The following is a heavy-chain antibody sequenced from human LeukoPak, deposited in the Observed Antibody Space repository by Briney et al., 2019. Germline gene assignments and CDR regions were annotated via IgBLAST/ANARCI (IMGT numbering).Heavy chain of an antibody. D-gene: IGHD2-21*02. V-gene: IGHV3-30*04. CDR1: GFTFSSYA. CDR2: ISYDGSNK. J-gene: IGHJ4*02. CDR3: ARAELLSLDY. Sequence: GGSLRLSCAASGFTFSSYAMHWVRQAPGKGLDWVAVISYDGSNKYYADSVKGRFTISRDNSKNTLYPQMNSLRAEDTAVYYCARAELLSLDYWGQGTLVTVSS.